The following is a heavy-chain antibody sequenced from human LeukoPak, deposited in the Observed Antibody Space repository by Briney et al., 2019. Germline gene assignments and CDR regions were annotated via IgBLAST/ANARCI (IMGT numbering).Heavy chain of an antibody. J-gene: IGHJ4*02. CDR3: AKEAETKYCGGDCYSKPLDY. CDR2: ISWNSGSI. D-gene: IGHD2-21*02. V-gene: IGHV3-9*01. Sequence: PGRSLRLSCAASGFTFDDYAMHWVGQAPGKGLEWVSGISWNSGSIGYADSVKGRFTISRDNAKNSLYLQMNSLRAEDTALYYCAKEAETKYCGGDCYSKPLDYWGQGTLVTVSS. CDR1: GFTFDDYA.